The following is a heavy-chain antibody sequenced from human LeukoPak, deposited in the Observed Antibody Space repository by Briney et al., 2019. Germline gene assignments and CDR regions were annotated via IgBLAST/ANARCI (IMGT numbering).Heavy chain of an antibody. CDR1: GGSISSYY. CDR2: IYYSGST. CDR3: ARRVGVDAFDI. V-gene: IGHV4-59*08. J-gene: IGHJ3*02. D-gene: IGHD1-26*01. Sequence: SETLSLTCTVSGGSISSYYWSWIRQPPGKGLEWIGYIYYSGSTNYNPSLKSRVTISVDASKNQFSLKLSSVTAAHTAVYYCARRVGVDAFDIWGQGTMVTVSS.